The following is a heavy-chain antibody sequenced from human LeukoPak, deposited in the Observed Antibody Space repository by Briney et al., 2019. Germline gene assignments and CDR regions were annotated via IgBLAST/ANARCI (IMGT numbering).Heavy chain of an antibody. CDR1: GFIFSSYW. CDR2: INSDGSSA. J-gene: IGHJ4*02. D-gene: IGHD5-18*01. Sequence: GGSLRLSCAASGFIFSSYWMHRVRQAPGKGLVWVSRINSDGSSASYADSVKGRFTISRDNAKNTLCLQMNSLRAEDTAVYYCARGLQLWFFDYWGQGTLVTVSS. V-gene: IGHV3-74*01. CDR3: ARGLQLWFFDY.